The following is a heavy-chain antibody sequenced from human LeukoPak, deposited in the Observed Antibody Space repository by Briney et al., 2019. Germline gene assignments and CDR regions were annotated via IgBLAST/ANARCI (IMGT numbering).Heavy chain of an antibody. D-gene: IGHD3-3*01. Sequence: SETLSLTCAVYGGSFSGCYWSWIRQPPGKGLEWIGEINHSGSTNYNPSLKSRVTISVDTSKNQFSLKLSSVTAADTAVYYCARGVSGGITIFGVVPGRFDYWGQGTLVTVSS. J-gene: IGHJ4*02. V-gene: IGHV4-34*01. CDR1: GGSFSGCY. CDR2: INHSGST. CDR3: ARGVSGGITIFGVVPGRFDY.